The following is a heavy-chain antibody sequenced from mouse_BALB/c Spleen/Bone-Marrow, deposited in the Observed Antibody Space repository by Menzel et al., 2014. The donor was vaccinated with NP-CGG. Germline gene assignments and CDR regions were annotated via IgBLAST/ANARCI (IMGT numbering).Heavy chain of an antibody. CDR1: GDSITSGY. V-gene: IGHV3-8*02. CDR2: ISYSGST. J-gene: IGHJ4*01. CDR3: ARWGGYGNYDAMDY. D-gene: IGHD2-10*02. Sequence: EVKLMESGPSLVKPSQPLSLPCSVTGDSITSGYWNWIRKFPGNKLEYMGYISYSGSTYYNPSLKSRISITRDTSKNQYYLQLNSVTTEDTATYYCARWGGYGNYDAMDYWGQGTPVTVSS.